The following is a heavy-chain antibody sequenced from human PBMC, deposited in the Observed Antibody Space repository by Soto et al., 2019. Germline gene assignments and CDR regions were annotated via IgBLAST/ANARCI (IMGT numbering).Heavy chain of an antibody. J-gene: IGHJ4*02. CDR1: GYTFTGYY. CDR3: ARDAVSTIGDFDY. CDR2: INPNSGAT. V-gene: IGHV1-2*02. D-gene: IGHD5-12*01. Sequence: ASVKVSCKASGYTFTGYYIHWVRQAPGQGLEWMGWINPNSGATNQAQKFQGRGTMARDTSISTAYMELSRLTSDDTAVYYCARDAVSTIGDFDYWGQGTLVTVSS.